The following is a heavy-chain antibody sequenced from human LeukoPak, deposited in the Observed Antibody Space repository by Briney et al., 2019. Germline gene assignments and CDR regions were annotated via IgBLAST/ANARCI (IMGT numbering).Heavy chain of an antibody. Sequence: ASVRVSRKPSVYTLTGYYMHWMRQAPGQGREWVGWIIPDSGGTYYTQKLQGRVTITRDTTTSTDYMDLSRLRPADTAACFTARGYSSCSSYYFDYWGQGTLVTVSS. J-gene: IGHJ4*02. V-gene: IGHV1-2*02. CDR1: VYTLTGYY. D-gene: IGHD3-22*01. CDR2: IIPDSGGT. CDR3: ARGYSSCSSYYFDY.